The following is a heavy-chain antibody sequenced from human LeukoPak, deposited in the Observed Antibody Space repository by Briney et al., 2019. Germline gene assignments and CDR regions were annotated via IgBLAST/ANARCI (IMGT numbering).Heavy chain of an antibody. D-gene: IGHD5-24*01. CDR2: IYHSGST. V-gene: IGHV4-59*08. CDR3: ARHESKDGYRGFDY. J-gene: IGHJ4*02. Sequence: PSETLSLTCTVSGGSMSYYYWGWIRQPPGKGLEWIGYIYHSGSTNYNPSLKSRVTISVDRSKKLFSLSLSSMTAADTAVYYCARHESKDGYRGFDYWGQGTLVTVSS. CDR1: GGSMSYYY.